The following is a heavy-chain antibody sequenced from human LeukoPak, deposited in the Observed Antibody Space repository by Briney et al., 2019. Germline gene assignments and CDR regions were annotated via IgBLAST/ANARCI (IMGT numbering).Heavy chain of an antibody. Sequence: GGSLRLSCAASGFTVSSNYMSWVRQAPGKGPEWVSVIYSGGSTYYADSVKGRFTISRDNSKNTLYLQMNSLRAEDTAVYYCARDLDSSLDYWGQGTLVTVSS. CDR2: IYSGGST. CDR1: GFTVSSNY. V-gene: IGHV3-66*02. J-gene: IGHJ4*02. CDR3: ARDLDSSLDY. D-gene: IGHD3/OR15-3a*01.